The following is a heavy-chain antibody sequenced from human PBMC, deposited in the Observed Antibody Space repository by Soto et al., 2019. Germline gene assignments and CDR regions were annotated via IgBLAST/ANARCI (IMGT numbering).Heavy chain of an antibody. J-gene: IGHJ4*02. CDR2: INPSGGST. CDR3: ARDPGTGLLWFGEPDY. CDR1: GYTFTSYY. V-gene: IGHV1-46*03. Sequence: ASVKVSCKASGYTFTSYYMHWVRQAPGQGLEWMGIINPSGGSTSYAQKFQGRVTMTRDTSTSTVYMELSSLRSEDTAVYYCARDPGTGLLWFGEPDYWGQGTLVTVSS. D-gene: IGHD3-10*01.